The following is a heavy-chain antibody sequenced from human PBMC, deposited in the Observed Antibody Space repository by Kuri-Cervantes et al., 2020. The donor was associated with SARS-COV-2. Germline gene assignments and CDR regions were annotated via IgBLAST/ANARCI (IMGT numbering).Heavy chain of an antibody. J-gene: IGHJ3*02. CDR3: ARWQKYGSGSYSDAFDI. D-gene: IGHD3-10*01. CDR1: GFTFSDYY. V-gene: IGHV3-11*04. Sequence: GESLKISCAASGFTFSDYYMSWIRQAPGKGLEWVSYISSSGSTIYYADSVKGRFTISRDNAKNSLYLQMNSLRAEDTAVYYCARWQKYGSGSYSDAFDIWGQGTMVTVSS. CDR2: ISSSGSTI.